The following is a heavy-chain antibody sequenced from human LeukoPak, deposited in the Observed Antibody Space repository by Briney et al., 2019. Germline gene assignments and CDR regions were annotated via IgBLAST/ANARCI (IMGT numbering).Heavy chain of an antibody. V-gene: IGHV1-69*01. CDR3: ARIGDFWSCYHDFDY. CDR1: GGTFSSYA. D-gene: IGHD3-3*01. J-gene: IGHJ4*02. Sequence: SVKVSCKASGGTFSSYAISWVRQAPGQGLEWMGGIIPIFGTANYAQKFQGRVTITADESTSTAYMELSSLRSEDTAVYYCARIGDFWSCYHDFDYWGQGTLVTVSS. CDR2: IIPIFGTA.